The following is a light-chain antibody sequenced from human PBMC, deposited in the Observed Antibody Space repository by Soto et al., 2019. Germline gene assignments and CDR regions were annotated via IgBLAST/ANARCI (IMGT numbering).Light chain of an antibody. CDR2: AAS. CDR3: QKYNSAPQT. CDR1: QGISSW. J-gene: IGKJ3*01. Sequence: DIQMTQSPSSLSASVGDRVTITCRASQGISSWLAWYQQKPGKVPKLLIYAASTLQSGVPSRFSGSGSGTDFTLTISSLQPEDVATYYCQKYNSAPQTFGPGTKVDIK. V-gene: IGKV1-27*01.